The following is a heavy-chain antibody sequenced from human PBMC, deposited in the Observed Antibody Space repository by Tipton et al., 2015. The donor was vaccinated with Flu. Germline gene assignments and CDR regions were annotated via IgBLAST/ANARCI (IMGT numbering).Heavy chain of an antibody. Sequence: GLVKPSQTLSLTCAISGDSVSSNSAAWNWIRQSPSRGLEWLGRTYYRSKWYNDYAVSVKSRITINPDTSKNQFSLQVNSVTPEDTAVYYCAREASYDSSGYYYYYFDYWGQGTLVTVSS. D-gene: IGHD3-22*01. V-gene: IGHV6-1*01. J-gene: IGHJ4*02. CDR1: GDSVSSNSAA. CDR3: AREASYDSSGYYYYYFDY. CDR2: TYYRSKWYN.